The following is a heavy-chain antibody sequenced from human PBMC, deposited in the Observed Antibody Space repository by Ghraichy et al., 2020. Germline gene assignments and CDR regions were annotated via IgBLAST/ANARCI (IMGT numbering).Heavy chain of an antibody. V-gene: IGHV4-39*01. Sequence: SETLSLTCTVSGGSISSSSYYWGWIRQPPGKGLEWIGSIYYSGSTYYNPSLKSRVTISVDTSKNQFSLKLSSVTAADTAVYYCARRPEVGATGLSFDYWGQGNLVTVSS. CDR3: ARRPEVGATGLSFDY. CDR2: IYYSGST. CDR1: GGSISSSSYY. D-gene: IGHD1-26*01. J-gene: IGHJ4*02.